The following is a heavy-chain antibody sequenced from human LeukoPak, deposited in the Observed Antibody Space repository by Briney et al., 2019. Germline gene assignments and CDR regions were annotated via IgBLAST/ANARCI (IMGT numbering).Heavy chain of an antibody. D-gene: IGHD2-2*03. J-gene: IGHJ3*02. CDR3: ARGGYCTTALCYAMNAFDI. V-gene: IGHV3-48*03. CDR2: ISPSGTTM. Sequence: GGSLRLSCAASGFNFHSHEMSWVRQAPGKGLEFISYISPSGTTMYYADSVKGRFTISRDNAKNSLYLQMNSLRAEDTAVYYCARGGYCTTALCYAMNAFDIWGQGTMVTVSS. CDR1: GFNFHSHE.